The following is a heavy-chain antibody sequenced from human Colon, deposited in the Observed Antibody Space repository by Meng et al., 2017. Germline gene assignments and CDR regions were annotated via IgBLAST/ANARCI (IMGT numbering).Heavy chain of an antibody. CDR1: GYTLTNHH. V-gene: IGHV1-46*01. CDR3: AREGAASARFFDK. Sequence: GPLVQCGAEVKKPGASVKVSCMAHGYTLTNHHMHWVRQAPGQGPEWMGIITPSNGDTGYAQKFQGRVSMTRDTSTSTVYMELSGLTSEDTAMYYCAREGAASARFFDKWGQGTLVTVSS. J-gene: IGHJ4*02. CDR2: ITPSNGDT. D-gene: IGHD6-6*01.